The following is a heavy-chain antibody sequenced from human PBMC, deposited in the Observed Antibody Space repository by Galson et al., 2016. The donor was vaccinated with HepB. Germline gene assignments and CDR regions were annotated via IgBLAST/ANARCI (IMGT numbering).Heavy chain of an antibody. CDR2: IDWDDDK. CDR3: VRVGWPTSWFDP. Sequence: ALVKPTQTLTLTCTFSGFSLNSSGMSVSWVRQPPGKALEWLALIDWDDDKSYSTSLETRLVISKDTSKNQVVLTMTNMDPMDTARYFCVRVGWPTSWFDPWGQGILVTVSS. J-gene: IGHJ5*02. D-gene: IGHD2-15*01. V-gene: IGHV2-70*20. CDR1: GFSLNSSGMS.